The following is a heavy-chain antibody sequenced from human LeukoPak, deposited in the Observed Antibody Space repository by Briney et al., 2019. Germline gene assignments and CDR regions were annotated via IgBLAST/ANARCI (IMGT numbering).Heavy chain of an antibody. CDR1: GGTFSSYA. CDR2: IIPIFGTA. Sequence: SVKVSCKASGGTFSSYAISWVRQAPGQGLEWMGGIIPIFGTASYAQKFQGRVTITADKSTSTAYMELSSLRSEDTAVYYCARGPSIGRFLGWLFEHYYYYYMDVWGKGTTVTVSS. CDR3: ARGPSIGRFLGWLFEHYYYYYMDV. V-gene: IGHV1-69*06. J-gene: IGHJ6*03. D-gene: IGHD3-3*01.